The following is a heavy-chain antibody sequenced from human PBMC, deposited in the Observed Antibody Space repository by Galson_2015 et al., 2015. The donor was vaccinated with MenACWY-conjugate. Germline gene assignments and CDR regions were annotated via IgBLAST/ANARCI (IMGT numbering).Heavy chain of an antibody. CDR1: GFTFSSYA. D-gene: IGHD2-21*01. CDR2: ISGSGGST. Sequence: SLRLSCAASGFTFSSYAMSWVRQAPGKGLEWVSAISGSGGSTYYADSVKGRFTISRDNSKNTLYLQMNSLRAEDTAVYYCAKAGEHMGSGFDYWGQGTLVTVSS. V-gene: IGHV3-23*01. J-gene: IGHJ4*02. CDR3: AKAGEHMGSGFDY.